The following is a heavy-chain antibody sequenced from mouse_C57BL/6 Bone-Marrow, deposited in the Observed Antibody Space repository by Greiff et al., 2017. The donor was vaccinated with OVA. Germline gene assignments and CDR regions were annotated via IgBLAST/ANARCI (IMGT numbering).Heavy chain of an antibody. CDR1: GFTFSDAW. V-gene: IGHV6-6*01. J-gene: IGHJ3*01. Sequence: EVKVEESGGGLVQPGGSMKLSCAASGFTFSDAWMDWVRQSPEKGLEWVAEIRNKANNHATYYAESVKGRFTISRDDSKSSVYLQMNSLRAEDTGIYYCTPAYYSNYGGFAYWGQGTLVTVSA. CDR2: IRNKANNHAT. D-gene: IGHD2-5*01. CDR3: TPAYYSNYGGFAY.